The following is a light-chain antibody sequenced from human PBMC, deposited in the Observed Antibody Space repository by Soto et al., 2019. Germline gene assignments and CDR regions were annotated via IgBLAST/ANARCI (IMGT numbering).Light chain of an antibody. CDR2: GVS. J-gene: IGKJ5*01. CDR3: HQYGNSPIT. Sequence: ETVLTQSPGTLSLSPGETATLSCRASQSLGSNSLVWYQQKPGQPPRLLISGVSNRATDIPDRFSGSGSGTDFTLTITRLESEDFAVYACHQYGNSPITFGQGTRLEIK. V-gene: IGKV3-20*01. CDR1: QSLGSNS.